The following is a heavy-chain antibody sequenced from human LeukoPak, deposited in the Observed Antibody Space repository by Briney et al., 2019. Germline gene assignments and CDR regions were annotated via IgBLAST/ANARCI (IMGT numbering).Heavy chain of an antibody. CDR2: IIPIFGTA. Sequence: ASVKVSCKASRGTFTSYAISWGRQAPGQGLKWMGRIIPIFGTANYAQKFQGRVTITTDESTSTAYMELSSLRSEDTAVYYCAREKQPDAFDIWGQGAMVTVSS. V-gene: IGHV1-69*05. D-gene: IGHD6-13*01. CDR3: AREKQPDAFDI. CDR1: RGTFTSYA. J-gene: IGHJ3*02.